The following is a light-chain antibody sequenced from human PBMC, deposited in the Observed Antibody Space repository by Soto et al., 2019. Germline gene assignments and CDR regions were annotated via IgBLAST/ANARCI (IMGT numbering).Light chain of an antibody. CDR3: QQFSSYPLT. J-gene: IGKJ4*01. Sequence: DIQMTQSPYTLSASVGDRVTITCRASQSINSHLNWYQQKPGKAPNLLIYATSTLQSGVSSRFSGGGSGTDFTLTISRLEPEDFAVYYCQQFSSYPLTFGGGTKVDIK. CDR2: ATS. V-gene: IGKV1-39*01. CDR1: QSINSH.